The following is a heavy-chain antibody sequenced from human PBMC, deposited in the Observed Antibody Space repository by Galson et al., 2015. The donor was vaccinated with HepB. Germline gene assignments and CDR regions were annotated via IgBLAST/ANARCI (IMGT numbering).Heavy chain of an antibody. CDR2: IKSKTDGGTT. CDR1: GFTFSNAW. V-gene: IGHV3-15*07. D-gene: IGHD6-19*01. CDR3: TTRESSGWHRFARKEYFQH. Sequence: SLRLSCAASGFTFSNAWMNWVRQAPGKGLEWVGRIKSKTDGGTTDYAAPVKGRLTISRDDSKNTLYLQMDSLKTEDTAVYYCTTRESSGWHRFARKEYFQHWGQGTLVTVSS. J-gene: IGHJ1*01.